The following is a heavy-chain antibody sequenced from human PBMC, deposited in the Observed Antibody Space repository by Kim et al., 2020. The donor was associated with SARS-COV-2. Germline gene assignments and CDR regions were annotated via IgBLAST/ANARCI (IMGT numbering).Heavy chain of an antibody. J-gene: IGHJ6*02. CDR3: ARDYAYTSSWHVENMDV. V-gene: IGHV6-1*01. Sequence: VKSRITINPDTSKNQFSLQLNSVTPEDTAVYYCARDYAYTSSWHVENMDVWGQGTTVTVSS. D-gene: IGHD6-13*01.